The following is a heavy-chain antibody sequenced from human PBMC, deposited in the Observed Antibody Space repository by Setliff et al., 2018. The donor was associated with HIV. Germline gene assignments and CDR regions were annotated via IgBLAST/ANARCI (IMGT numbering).Heavy chain of an antibody. CDR1: GYSFTGFY. CDR3: ARDKYYDSSANYFDR. Sequence: VASVKVSCKASGYSFTGFYIHWVRQAPGQGLEWMGWMNPNTGDTNFAQKFQDRLTMARDTSIRTAYMELSRLTSDDTAVYFCARDKYYDSSANYFDRWGQGTLVTVSS. D-gene: IGHD3-22*01. V-gene: IGHV1-2*02. J-gene: IGHJ5*02. CDR2: MNPNTGDT.